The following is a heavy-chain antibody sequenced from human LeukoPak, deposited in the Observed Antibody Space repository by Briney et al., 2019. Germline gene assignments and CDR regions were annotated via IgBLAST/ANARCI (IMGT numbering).Heavy chain of an antibody. J-gene: IGHJ4*02. V-gene: IGHV3-23*01. CDR3: AKGAMVRGWGYHFFDY. Sequence: GGSLRLSCAASESTFSSYAMSWVRQAPGKGLEWVSAISGSGGSTYYADSVKGRFTTSRDNSKNTLYLQMNSLRAEDTAVYYCAKGAMVRGWGYHFFDYWGQGTLVTVSS. CDR2: ISGSGGST. CDR1: ESTFSSYA. D-gene: IGHD3-10*01.